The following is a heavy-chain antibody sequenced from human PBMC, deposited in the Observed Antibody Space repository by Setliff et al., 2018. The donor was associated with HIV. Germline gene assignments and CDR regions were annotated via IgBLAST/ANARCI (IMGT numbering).Heavy chain of an antibody. CDR2: ISAYNGNT. CDR3: ARGSSSIAAAYPDALDI. J-gene: IGHJ3*02. Sequence: GASVKVSCKASGYTFTSYGISWVRQAPGQGLEWMGWISAYNGNTNYAQKLQGRVTMTTDTSTSTAYMELRSLRSGDTAVYYCARGSSSIAAAYPDALDIWGQGTMVTVSS. D-gene: IGHD6-13*01. CDR1: GYTFTSYG. V-gene: IGHV1-18*01.